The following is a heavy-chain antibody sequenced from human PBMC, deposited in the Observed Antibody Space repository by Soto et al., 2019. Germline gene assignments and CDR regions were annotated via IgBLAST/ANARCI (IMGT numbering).Heavy chain of an antibody. CDR3: ARDDPYCGGDCWGTNAFDI. Sequence: GGSLRLSCAASGFTFSSYSMNWVRQAPGKGLEWVSYISSSSSTIYYADSVKGRFTISRDNAKNSLYLQMNSLRDEDTAVYYCARDDPYCGGDCWGTNAFDIWGQGTMVTVSS. D-gene: IGHD2-21*02. CDR1: GFTFSSYS. CDR2: ISSSSSTI. V-gene: IGHV3-48*02. J-gene: IGHJ3*02.